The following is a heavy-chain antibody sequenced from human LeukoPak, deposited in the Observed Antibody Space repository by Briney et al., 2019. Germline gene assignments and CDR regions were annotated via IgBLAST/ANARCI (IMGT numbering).Heavy chain of an antibody. CDR2: ISGSGSST. CDR3: ARDYYDGSAYYSYYEY. CDR1: GFTLSSYT. D-gene: IGHD3-22*01. Sequence: GGSLRLSCAASGFTLSSYTMIWVRQPPGKGLEWVSRISGSGSSTYYADSVKGRFTISRDNSKNTLSLQMNSLRAEDTAVYYCARDYYDGSAYYSYYEYWGQGTLVTVSS. V-gene: IGHV3-23*01. J-gene: IGHJ4*02.